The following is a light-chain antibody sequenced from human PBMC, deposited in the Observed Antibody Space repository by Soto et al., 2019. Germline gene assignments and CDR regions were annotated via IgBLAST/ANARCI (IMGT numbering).Light chain of an antibody. J-gene: IGKJ4*01. CDR2: GAS. CDR1: TSVSNSY. V-gene: IGKV3-20*01. Sequence: EIVLTQSPGTLSLSPGERATLSCRASTSVSNSYLGWYQQKPGQAPRLLIYGASSRATGIPDRFSGSGSGTDYTLTISRLEPDDFAVYYCQQYASSLLTFGGGTKVEIK. CDR3: QQYASSLLT.